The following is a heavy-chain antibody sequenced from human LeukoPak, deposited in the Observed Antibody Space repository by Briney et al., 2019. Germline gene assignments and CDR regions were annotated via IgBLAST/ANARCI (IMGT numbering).Heavy chain of an antibody. CDR2: ISGSGSST. D-gene: IGHD3-22*01. CDR3: AKGCYYDSSVKYYFDY. J-gene: IGHJ4*02. Sequence: PGGSLRLSCAASGFTFSSYAMSWVRQAPGKGLEWVSAISGSGSSTYYADSVKGRFTISRDNSKNTLYLQMNSLRAEDTAVYYCAKGCYYDSSVKYYFDYWGQGTLVTVSS. CDR1: GFTFSSYA. V-gene: IGHV3-23*01.